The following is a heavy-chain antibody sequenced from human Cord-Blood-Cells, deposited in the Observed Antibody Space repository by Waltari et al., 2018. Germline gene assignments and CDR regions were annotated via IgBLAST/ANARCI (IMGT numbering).Heavy chain of an antibody. CDR1: GFTFRSYG. CDR3: ARDPSQGELREPFDY. Sequence: QVQLVESGGGVVQPGRSLRLSCAASGFTFRSYGMHWVRQAPGKGLEWVAVIWYDGSNKYYADSVKGRFTISRDNSKNTLYLQMNSLRAEDTAVYYCARDPSQGELREPFDYWGQGTLVTVSS. D-gene: IGHD1-7*01. J-gene: IGHJ4*02. CDR2: IWYDGSNK. V-gene: IGHV3-33*01.